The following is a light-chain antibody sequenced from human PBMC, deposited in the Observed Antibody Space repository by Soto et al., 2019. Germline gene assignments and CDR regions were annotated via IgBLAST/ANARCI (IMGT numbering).Light chain of an antibody. CDR2: GAS. J-gene: IGKJ1*01. Sequence: EIVLAQSPGTLSLSPGERATLSCRASQSGTNSFLAWYHQKPGQAPRLLIYGASRRATGIPDRFTGSGSGTDFTLTISRLEPEDFAVYYCQQYVSSPWAFGQGTKVEI. V-gene: IGKV3-20*01. CDR3: QQYVSSPWA. CDR1: QSGTNSF.